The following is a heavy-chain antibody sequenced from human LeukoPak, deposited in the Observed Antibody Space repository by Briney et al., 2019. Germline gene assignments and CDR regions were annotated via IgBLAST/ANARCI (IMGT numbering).Heavy chain of an antibody. D-gene: IGHD3-10*01. CDR2: IYTSGST. CDR1: GGSISSYY. Sequence: PSETLSLTCTVSGGSISSYYWSWIRQPAGKGLEWIGRIYTSGSTNYNPSLKSRVTMSVDTSKNQFSLKLSSVTAADTAVYYCARESIMVRGVIFSGWYFDLWGRGTLVIVSS. CDR3: ARESIMVRGVIFSGWYFDL. J-gene: IGHJ2*01. V-gene: IGHV4-4*07.